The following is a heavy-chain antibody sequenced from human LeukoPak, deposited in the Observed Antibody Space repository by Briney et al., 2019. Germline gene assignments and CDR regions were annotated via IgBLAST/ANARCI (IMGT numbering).Heavy chain of an antibody. J-gene: IGHJ3*02. CDR1: GFTFSFCP. V-gene: IGHV3-30*04. Sequence: PGRSLRLSCAASGFTFSFCPMHWVRQAPGKGLEWVAFISNDGSNADYADSVKGRFTISRDNAKNSLYLQMNSLRAEDTALYYCAREIREAFDIWGQGTMVTVSS. D-gene: IGHD3-3*02. CDR3: AREIREAFDI. CDR2: ISNDGSNA.